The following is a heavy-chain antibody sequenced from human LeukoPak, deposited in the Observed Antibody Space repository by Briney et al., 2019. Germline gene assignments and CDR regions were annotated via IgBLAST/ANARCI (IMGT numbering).Heavy chain of an antibody. J-gene: IGHJ4*02. CDR1: GDSVSSNSAA. D-gene: IGHD2-21*01. CDR3: ARGSPYCGGDCFDY. Sequence: SQTLSLTCAISGDSVSSNSAAWNWIRQSPSRGLEWLGRTYYRSKLYNDYAVSVKSRITIIPDTSKNQFSLQLNSVTPEDTAVYYCARGSPYCGGDCFDYWGQGTLVTVSS. V-gene: IGHV6-1*01. CDR2: TYYRSKLYN.